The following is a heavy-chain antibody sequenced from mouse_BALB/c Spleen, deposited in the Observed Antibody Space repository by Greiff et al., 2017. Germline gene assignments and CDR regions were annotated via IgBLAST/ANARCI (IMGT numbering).Heavy chain of an antibody. CDR2: IDPENGNT. J-gene: IGHJ4*01. V-gene: IGHV14-1*02. CDR1: GFNIKDYY. Sequence: DVKLQESGAELVRPGALVKLSCKASGFNIKDYYMHWVKQRPEQGLEWIGWIDPENGNTIYDPKFQGKASITADTSSNTAYLQLSSLTSEDTAVYYCARGNSYAMDYWGQGTSVTVSS. CDR3: ARGNSYAMDY. D-gene: IGHD2-1*01.